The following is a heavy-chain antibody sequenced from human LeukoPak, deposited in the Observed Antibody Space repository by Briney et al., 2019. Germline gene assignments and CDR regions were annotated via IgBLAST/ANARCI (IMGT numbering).Heavy chain of an antibody. CDR3: VKDYQVGNSPAFGDC. CDR2: INSDGSWT. J-gene: IGHJ4*02. Sequence: GGSLRLSCAASGNYWMHWVRQAPGKGLVWVSHINSDGSWTSYADSVKGRFTISKDNAKNTVYLQMTSLRAEDTAVYYCVKDYQVGNSPAFGDCWGQGTLVTVSS. D-gene: IGHD2-21*01. CDR1: GNYW. V-gene: IGHV3-74*01.